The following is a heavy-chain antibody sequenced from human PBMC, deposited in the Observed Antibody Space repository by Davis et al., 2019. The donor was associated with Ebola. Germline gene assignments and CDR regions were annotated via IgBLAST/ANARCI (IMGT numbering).Heavy chain of an antibody. CDR3: GRDLSGKFDS. V-gene: IGHV3-74*01. D-gene: IGHD5-12*01. J-gene: IGHJ5*01. CDR1: GFSFSSYW. CDR2: INEDESTT. Sequence: GESLKISCAASGFSFSSYWMHWVRQTPGKGLVWVSRINEDESTTSYADSVQGRFIISRDNARSTLFQQMNSLREEDTAVYYCGRDLSGKFDSWGQGTLVTVSS.